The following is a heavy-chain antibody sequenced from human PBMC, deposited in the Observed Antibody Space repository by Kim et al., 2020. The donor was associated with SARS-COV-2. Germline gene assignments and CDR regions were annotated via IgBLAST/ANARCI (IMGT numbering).Heavy chain of an antibody. CDR1: GGSFSGYY. CDR3: ARDRDYYDSSGYYYYGMD. CDR2: INHSGST. Sequence: SETLSLTCAVYGGSFSGYYWSWIRQPPGKGLEWIGEINHSGSTNYNPSLKSRVTISVDTSKNQFSLKLSSVTAADTAVYYCARDRDYYDSSGYYYYGMD. J-gene: IGHJ6*01. V-gene: IGHV4-34*01. D-gene: IGHD3-22*01.